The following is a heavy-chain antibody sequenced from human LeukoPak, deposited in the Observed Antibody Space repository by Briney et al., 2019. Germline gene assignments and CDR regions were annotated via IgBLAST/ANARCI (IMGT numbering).Heavy chain of an antibody. CDR2: IYYSGST. J-gene: IGHJ4*02. D-gene: IGHD3-10*01. CDR3: ARRSDYYGSGSYSFLFDY. V-gene: IGHV4-30-4*01. CDR1: GGSISSSDYY. Sequence: PSQTLSLTCTVSGGSISSSDYYWSWIRQPPGKGLEWIGCIYYSGSTYYNPFLKSRVTISVDTSKNQFSLKLSSVTAADTAVYYCARRSDYYGSGSYSFLFDYWGQGTLVTVSS.